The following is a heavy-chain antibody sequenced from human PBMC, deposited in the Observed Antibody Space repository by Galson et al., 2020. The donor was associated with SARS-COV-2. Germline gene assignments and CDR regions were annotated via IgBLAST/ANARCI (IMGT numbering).Heavy chain of an antibody. V-gene: IGHV1-18*01. CDR1: GYTFTSYG. CDR2: ISAYNGNT. D-gene: IGHD3-10*01. Sequence: GGSLKISCKASGYTFTSYGISWVRQAPGQGLEWMGWISAYNGNTNYAQKLQGRVTMTTDTSTSTAYMELRSLRSDDTAVYYCARAFLWFGELSGVQCYFDYWGQGTLVTVSS. J-gene: IGHJ4*02. CDR3: ARAFLWFGELSGVQCYFDY.